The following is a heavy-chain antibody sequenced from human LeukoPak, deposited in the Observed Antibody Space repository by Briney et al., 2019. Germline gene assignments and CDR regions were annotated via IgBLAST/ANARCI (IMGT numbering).Heavy chain of an antibody. CDR2: IRSKAYGGTT. D-gene: IGHD3-3*01. CDR1: GFTFGDYV. J-gene: IGHJ4*02. CDR3: TRGKYYDFWSGYYPDY. Sequence: PGRSLRLSRTASGFTFGDYVMSWVRQAPGKGLEWVGFIRSKAYGGTTEYAASVKGRFTISRDDSESIAYLQMNSLKTEDTAVYYCTRGKYYDFWSGYYPDYWGQGTLVTVSS. V-gene: IGHV3-49*04.